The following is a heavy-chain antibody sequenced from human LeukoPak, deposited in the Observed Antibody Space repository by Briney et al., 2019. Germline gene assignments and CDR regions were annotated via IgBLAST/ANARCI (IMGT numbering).Heavy chain of an antibody. CDR2: LIPILGIA. V-gene: IGHV1-69*04. CDR3: ARRQTGTTGSWFDP. Sequence: SVKVSCKASGGTFSSYAISWVRQAPGQGLEWMGRLIPILGIANYAQKFQGRVTITADKSTSTAYMELSSLRSEDTAVYYCARRQTGTTGSWFDPWGQGTLVTVSS. J-gene: IGHJ5*02. CDR1: GGTFSSYA. D-gene: IGHD1-7*01.